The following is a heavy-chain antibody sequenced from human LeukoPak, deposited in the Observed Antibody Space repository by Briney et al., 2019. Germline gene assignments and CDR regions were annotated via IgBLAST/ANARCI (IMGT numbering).Heavy chain of an antibody. D-gene: IGHD3-9*01. CDR2: INPNSGGT. V-gene: IGHV1-2*02. CDR1: GYTFTGYY. CDR3: ARDPYYDILTGYLDC. J-gene: IGHJ4*02. Sequence: ASVKVSCKASGYTFTGYYMHWGRQAPGQGLEWMGWINPNSGGTNYAQKFQGRVTMTRDTSITTAYMELSRLRSDDTAVYYCARDPYYDILTGYLDCWGQGTLVTVSS.